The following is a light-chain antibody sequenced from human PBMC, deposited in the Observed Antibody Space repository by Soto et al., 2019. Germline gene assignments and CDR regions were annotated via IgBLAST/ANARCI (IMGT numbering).Light chain of an antibody. CDR2: NAS. CDR1: QSISSW. V-gene: IGKV1-5*03. CDR3: QQCNSYPWT. Sequence: IQITHSPSTLSASVGDKVTITFRSSQSISSWLAWYQQKPGKAPKLLIYNASTLESWVPSNFSGSGSGTEFTLSISSLQPEDFATYYYQQCNSYPWTFGQGTKVDIK. J-gene: IGKJ1*01.